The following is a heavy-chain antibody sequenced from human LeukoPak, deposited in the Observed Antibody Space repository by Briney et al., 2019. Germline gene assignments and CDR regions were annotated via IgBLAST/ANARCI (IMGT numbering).Heavy chain of an antibody. CDR2: THYTGET. V-gene: IGHV4-59*11. CDR1: GDSISGPY. CDR3: ARMSGGVAFFDY. J-gene: IGHJ4*02. D-gene: IGHD2-8*02. Sequence: SETLSLTCNVSGDSISGPYWNWIRQSPGRGLEWIGYTHYTGETNYNPSLKSRLTMSVDTSKNQFSLKLSSVTAADTAVYYCARMSGGVAFFDYWGQGTLVTVSS.